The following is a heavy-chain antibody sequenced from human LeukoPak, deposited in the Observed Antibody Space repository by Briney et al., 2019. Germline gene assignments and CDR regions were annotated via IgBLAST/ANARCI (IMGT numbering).Heavy chain of an antibody. CDR2: IKEDGSEK. J-gene: IGHJ4*02. Sequence: GGSLRLSCAASGFTFSSYGMHWVRQAPGKGLEWVANIKEDGSEKYYVDSVKGRFTISRDNAKNSLFLQMNSLTAEDTAVYYCARDKAFTRDYWGQGTLVTVSS. V-gene: IGHV3-7*01. CDR1: GFTFSSYG. CDR3: ARDKAFTRDY.